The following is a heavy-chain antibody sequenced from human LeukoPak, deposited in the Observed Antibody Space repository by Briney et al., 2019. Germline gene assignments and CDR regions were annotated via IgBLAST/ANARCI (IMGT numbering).Heavy chain of an antibody. D-gene: IGHD3-10*01. CDR2: ISAYNGNT. Sequence: ASVKVSCKASGYTFTSYGISWVRQAPGQGLEWMGWISAYNGNTNYAQKLQGRVTMTTDTSTSTAYMELSSLRSEDTAVYYCATGALNYGPYYWGQGTLVTVSS. V-gene: IGHV1-18*01. CDR1: GYTFTSYG. CDR3: ATGALNYGPYY. J-gene: IGHJ4*02.